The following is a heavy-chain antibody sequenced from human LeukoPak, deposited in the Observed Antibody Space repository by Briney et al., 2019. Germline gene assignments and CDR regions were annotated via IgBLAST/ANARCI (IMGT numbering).Heavy chain of an antibody. CDR3: ARHGYDSSGYYPEADAFDI. V-gene: IGHV4-39*01. CDR2: IYYSGST. CDR1: GGSISSSSYY. J-gene: IGHJ3*02. Sequence: SETLSLTCTVSGGSISSSSYYWGWIRQPPGKGLEWIGSIYYSGSTYYNPSLKSRVTISVDTPKNQFSLKLSSVTATDTAVYYCARHGYDSSGYYPEADAFDIWGQGIMVTVSS. D-gene: IGHD3-22*01.